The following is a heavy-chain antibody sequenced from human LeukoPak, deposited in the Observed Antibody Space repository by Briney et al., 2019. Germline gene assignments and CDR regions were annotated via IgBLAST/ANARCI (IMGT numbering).Heavy chain of an antibody. CDR1: GGSISSYY. V-gene: IGHV4-59*01. CDR3: ARGRNDGVRGIDY. J-gene: IGHJ4*02. Sequence: PSETLSLTCTVSGGSISSYYWSWIRQPPGKGQEWIGYIYYSGSTNYNPSLKSRVTISVDTSKNQFSLKLSSVTAADTAVYYCARGRNDGVRGIDYWGQGTLVTVSS. CDR2: IYYSGST. D-gene: IGHD1-1*01.